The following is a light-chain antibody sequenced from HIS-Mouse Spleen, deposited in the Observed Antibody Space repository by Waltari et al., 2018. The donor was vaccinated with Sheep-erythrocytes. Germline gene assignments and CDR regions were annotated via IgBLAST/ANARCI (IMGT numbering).Light chain of an antibody. CDR1: HLGDHS. V-gene: IGLV3-1*01. J-gene: IGLJ1*01. CDR3: QAWDSSIYV. Sequence: SYELTQPPSVSVSPGQTASITCSGDHLGDHSACWYQQKPGQSPVLVSYQDSKRPSGIPERFSGSNSGNTATLTISGTQAMDEADYYCQAWDSSIYVFGTGTKVTVL. CDR2: QDS.